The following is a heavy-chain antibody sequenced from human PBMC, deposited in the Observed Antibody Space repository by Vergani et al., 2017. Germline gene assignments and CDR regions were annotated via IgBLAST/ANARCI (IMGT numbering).Heavy chain of an antibody. CDR1: GFTFGDYY. CDR3: AIISGGSAPYLHY. Sequence: EVHLEESGGGLVQPGGSLRLSCAAAGFTFGDYYMAWIRLAPGKGLEWVASIKRDGTETFYVDSVKGRLTISRDNAKTTLYLQMNSLRDEDRGVYYCAIISGGSAPYLHYWGQGTLVTVAS. J-gene: IGHJ1*01. CDR2: IKRDGTET. V-gene: IGHV3-7*01. D-gene: IGHD2-15*01.